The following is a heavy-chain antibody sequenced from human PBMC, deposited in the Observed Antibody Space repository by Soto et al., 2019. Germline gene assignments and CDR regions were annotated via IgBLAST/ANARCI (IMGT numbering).Heavy chain of an antibody. CDR1: GYTFTSYD. D-gene: IGHD2-8*02. CDR3: AREDPGPGAFDI. CDR2: MNPNSGNT. Sequence: ASVLVSCKASGYTFTSYDINWVRQATGQGLEWMGWMNPNSGNTGYAQKFQGRVTMTRNTSISTAYMELSSLRSEDTAVYYCAREDPGPGAFDIWGEGTMVTVSS. J-gene: IGHJ3*02. V-gene: IGHV1-8*01.